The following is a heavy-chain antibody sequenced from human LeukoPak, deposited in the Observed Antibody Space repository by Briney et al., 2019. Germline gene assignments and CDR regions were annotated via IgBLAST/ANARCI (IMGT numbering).Heavy chain of an antibody. D-gene: IGHD6-13*01. CDR2: IIPILGIA. V-gene: IGHV1-69*04. CDR1: GGTFSSYA. Sequence: SVKVSCKASGGTFSSYAISWVRQAPGQGLEWMGRIIPILGIAKYAQKFQGRVTITADKSTSTAYMELSSLRSEDTAVYYCARIAIAAAVGDCFDHWGQGTLDTVSS. CDR3: ARIAIAAAVGDCFDH. J-gene: IGHJ4*02.